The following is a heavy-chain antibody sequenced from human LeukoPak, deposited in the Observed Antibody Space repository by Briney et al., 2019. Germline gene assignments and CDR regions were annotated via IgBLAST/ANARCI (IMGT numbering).Heavy chain of an antibody. Sequence: GASVKVSCKASGYTFTSYGISWVRQAPGQGLEWMRWISAYNGNTNYAQKLQGRVTMTTDTSTSTAYMELRSLRSDDTAVYYCARGPSPYYYDSSAHFDYWGQGTLVTVSS. CDR3: ARGPSPYYYDSSAHFDY. CDR2: ISAYNGNT. J-gene: IGHJ4*02. V-gene: IGHV1-18*01. D-gene: IGHD3-22*01. CDR1: GYTFTSYG.